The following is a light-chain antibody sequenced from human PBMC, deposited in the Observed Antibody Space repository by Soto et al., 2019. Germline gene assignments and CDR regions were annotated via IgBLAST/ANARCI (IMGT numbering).Light chain of an antibody. J-gene: IGLJ3*02. CDR3: GTWDTSLSAGV. CDR2: VNN. CDR1: NSNIGKNY. V-gene: IGLV1-51*01. Sequence: QSVLTQPPSVSAAPGQEVTISCSGSNSNIGKNYVSWYQQIPGTAPKLLIYVNNKRPSGIPDRFSASKSGASATLGITGLQTGDEADYYCGTWDTSLSAGVFGGGTKLTVL.